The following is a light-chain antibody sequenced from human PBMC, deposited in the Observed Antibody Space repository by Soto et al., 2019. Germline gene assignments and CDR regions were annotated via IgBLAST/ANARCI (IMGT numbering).Light chain of an antibody. V-gene: IGKV3-20*01. CDR1: RSFSTTY. CDR3: QQYVMSPYT. J-gene: IGKJ3*01. Sequence: IVLTQSPGTLSLSPGERATLSCRASRSFSTTYLAWYQQKPGQAPRLLVFATSSRATGIPDRFSGSGSGTDFTLTISRLEPEDFAVYYCQQYVMSPYTFGPGTRVEIK. CDR2: ATS.